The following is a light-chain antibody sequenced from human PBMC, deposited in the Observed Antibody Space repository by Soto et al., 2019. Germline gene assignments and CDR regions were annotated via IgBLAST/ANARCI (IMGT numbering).Light chain of an antibody. J-gene: IGLJ3*02. CDR2: EVT. CDR3: TSYAGYNNWV. Sequence: QSALTQPPSASGSPGQSVTISCTGTSSDVGAYNFVSWFQQHPGKAPKLIIYEVTKRPSGVPERFSGSKSGNTASLTVSGLQDDDEAHYHCTSYAGYNNWVFGGGTKLTVL. V-gene: IGLV2-8*01. CDR1: SSDVGAYNF.